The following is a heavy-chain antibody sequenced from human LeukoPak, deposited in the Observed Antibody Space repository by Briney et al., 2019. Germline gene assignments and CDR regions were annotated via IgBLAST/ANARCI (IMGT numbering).Heavy chain of an antibody. CDR1: GFTVSDAW. V-gene: IGHV3-15*01. J-gene: IGHJ1*01. CDR3: TTVGNPDDFHR. D-gene: IGHD1-14*01. CDR2: IKSKTDDGTT. Sequence: GGSLRLSCAASGFTVSDAWMSWVRQPPGKGLEWVGRIKSKTDDGTTNYATLVNGRFTISRDDQKNTLYLQTNSLKTDDRAVYYCTTVGNPDDFHRWGQGTLVTVSS.